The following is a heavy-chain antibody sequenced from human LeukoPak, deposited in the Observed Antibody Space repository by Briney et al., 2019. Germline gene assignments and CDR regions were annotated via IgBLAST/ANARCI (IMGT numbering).Heavy chain of an antibody. V-gene: IGHV3-30*02. CDR3: ANRGYCSGGSCPTYEDY. Sequence: GGSLRLSCAASGFTFSNYGMHWVRQAPGKGLDWVAFIHYDGSNKYYADSVKGRFTISRDDSKNTLYLQMNSLRAEDTAVYYCANRGYCSGGSCPTYEDYWGQGTLVTVSS. CDR1: GFTFSNYG. D-gene: IGHD2-15*01. J-gene: IGHJ4*02. CDR2: IHYDGSNK.